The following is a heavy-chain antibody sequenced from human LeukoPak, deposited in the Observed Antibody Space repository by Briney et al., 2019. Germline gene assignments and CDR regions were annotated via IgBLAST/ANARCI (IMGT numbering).Heavy chain of an antibody. Sequence: SETRAFTFPAPGGSTRSYIWSWIGQPPGKGLEWIGYIYYSGSTNYNPSLKSRVTMSVDTSKNQFSLKLSSVTAADTAVYYCARIDRAVAGTIDYWGQGTLVTVSS. CDR3: ARIDRAVAGTIDY. V-gene: IGHV4-59*08. CDR2: IYYSGST. J-gene: IGHJ4*02. D-gene: IGHD6-19*01. CDR1: GGSTRSYI.